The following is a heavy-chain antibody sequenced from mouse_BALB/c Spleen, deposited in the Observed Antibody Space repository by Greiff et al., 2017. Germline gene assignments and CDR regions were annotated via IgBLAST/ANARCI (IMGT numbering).Heavy chain of an antibody. V-gene: IGHV5-6-5*01. Sequence: EVQVVESGGGLVKPGGSLKLSCAASGFTFSSCAMSWVRQTPEKRLEWVASISSGGSTYYPDSVKGRFTISRDNARNILYLQMSSLRSEDTAMYYCARDYGEAMDYWGQGTSVTVSS. CDR3: ARDYGEAMDY. J-gene: IGHJ4*01. CDR1: GFTFSSCA. CDR2: ISSGGST. D-gene: IGHD1-2*01.